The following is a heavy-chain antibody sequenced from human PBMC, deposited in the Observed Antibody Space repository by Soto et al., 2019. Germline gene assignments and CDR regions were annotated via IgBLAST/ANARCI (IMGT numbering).Heavy chain of an antibody. Sequence: QVQLVESGGGLVKPGGSLRLSCAAFGFAFSDHYMTWIRQAPGKGLEWISYISGSGTTIHYTDSVRGRFTVSRDNARNSLYLQMNSLRAEDTAVYYCAGDPYYYASDFWGQGTLVTVSS. CDR1: GFAFSDHY. CDR3: AGDPYYYASDF. J-gene: IGHJ4*02. V-gene: IGHV3-11*01. CDR2: ISGSGTTI. D-gene: IGHD3-10*01.